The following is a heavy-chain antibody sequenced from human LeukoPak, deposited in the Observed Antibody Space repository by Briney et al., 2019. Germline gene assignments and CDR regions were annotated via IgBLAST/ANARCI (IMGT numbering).Heavy chain of an antibody. Sequence: SETLSLTCTVSGGSISSYYWSWIRLPPGKGLEWIGYIYYTGATYYNPSLKGRVTISLDTSKNQFSLKLSSVTAADAAVYYCARAGYSYGTGYYFGYWGQGALVTVSS. J-gene: IGHJ4*02. CDR2: IYYTGAT. V-gene: IGHV4-59*01. CDR1: GGSISSYY. CDR3: ARAGYSYGTGYYFGY. D-gene: IGHD5-18*01.